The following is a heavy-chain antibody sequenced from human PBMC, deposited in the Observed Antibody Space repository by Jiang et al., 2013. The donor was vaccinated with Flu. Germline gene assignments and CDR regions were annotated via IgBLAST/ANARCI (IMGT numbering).Heavy chain of an antibody. CDR2: IYYTGST. D-gene: IGHD5/OR15-5a*01. J-gene: IGHJ3*02. CDR1: GVSIKTSGFF. CDR3: VRDPGVSTSRGDAFDI. Sequence: GLVKPSETLSLTCTVSGVSIKTSGFFWGWIRQHPGKGLEWIGYIYYTGSTYYNPSLKSRVAISLGTSKTQFSLKLSSVTAADTAVYYCVRDPGVSTSRGDAFDIWGQGILVSVSS. V-gene: IGHV4-31*03.